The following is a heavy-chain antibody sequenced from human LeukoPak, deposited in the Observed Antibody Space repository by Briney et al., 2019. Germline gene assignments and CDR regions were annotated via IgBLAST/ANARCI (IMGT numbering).Heavy chain of an antibody. CDR2: IIPIFGTA. J-gene: IGHJ4*02. D-gene: IGHD6-13*01. Sequence: SVKVSCKASGGTFSIYAISWVRQAPGQGLEWMGGIIPIFGTANYAQKFQGRVTITADKSTSTAYMELSSLRSEDTAVYYCAHPYSSSWYYFDYWGQGTLVTVSS. V-gene: IGHV1-69*06. CDR1: GGTFSIYA. CDR3: AHPYSSSWYYFDY.